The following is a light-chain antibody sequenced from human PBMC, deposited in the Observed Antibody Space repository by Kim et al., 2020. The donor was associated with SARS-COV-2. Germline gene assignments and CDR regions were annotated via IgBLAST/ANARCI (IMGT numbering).Light chain of an antibody. Sequence: SSELTQDPAVSVALGQTVRITCQGDSLRSYYASWYQQKPGQAPVLVIYGKNNRPSGIPDRFSGSSSGNTASLTITGAQAEDEGDYYCNSRDSRGKHVFGT. CDR1: SLRSYY. CDR2: GKN. CDR3: NSRDSRGKHV. V-gene: IGLV3-19*01. J-gene: IGLJ1*01.